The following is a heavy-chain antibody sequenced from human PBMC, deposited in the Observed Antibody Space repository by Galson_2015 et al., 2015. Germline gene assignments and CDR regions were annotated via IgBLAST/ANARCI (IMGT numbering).Heavy chain of an antibody. CDR2: IIPIFGTA. V-gene: IGHV1-69*13. J-gene: IGHJ6*03. D-gene: IGHD2-15*01. Sequence: SVKVSCKASGRTFSSYAISWVRQAPGQGLEWMGGIIPIFGTAHYAQKFQGRVTITADESTSTAYMELSSLRSEDTAVYNCALRGVVAPHYGDYYYYMDVWGKGTTVTVSS. CDR1: GRTFSSYA. CDR3: ALRGVVAPHYGDYYYYMDV.